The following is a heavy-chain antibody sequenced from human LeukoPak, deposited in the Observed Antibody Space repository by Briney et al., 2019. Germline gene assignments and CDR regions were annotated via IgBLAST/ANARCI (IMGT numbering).Heavy chain of an antibody. V-gene: IGHV3-21*01. Sequence: GGSLRLSCAASGFTFRSYSMNWVRQAPGKGLEWVSSISSSSSYIYYADSVKGRFTISRDNAKNSLYLQMNSLRAEDTAVYYCATNEKAVAGTRKDYWGQGTLVTVSS. CDR2: ISSSSSYI. J-gene: IGHJ4*02. CDR1: GFTFRSYS. D-gene: IGHD6-19*01. CDR3: ATNEKAVAGTRKDY.